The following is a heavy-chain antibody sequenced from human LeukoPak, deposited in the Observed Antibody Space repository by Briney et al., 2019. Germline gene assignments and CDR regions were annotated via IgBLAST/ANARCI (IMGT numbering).Heavy chain of an antibody. CDR3: ASLSSGYYSPFDY. CDR1: GFTVSTNF. CDR2: IYTSGST. D-gene: IGHD3-22*01. Sequence: PGGSLRLSCGAAGFTVSTNFMGWVRQPPGKGLEWVSVIYTSGSTYYADSVKGRFTISRDSSKNTLFLQMNSLRAEDTALYYCASLSSGYYSPFDYWGQETLVTVSS. V-gene: IGHV3-53*01. J-gene: IGHJ4*02.